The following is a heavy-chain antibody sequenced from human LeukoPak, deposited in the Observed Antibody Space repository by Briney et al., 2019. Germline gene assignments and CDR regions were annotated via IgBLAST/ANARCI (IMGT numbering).Heavy chain of an antibody. J-gene: IGHJ4*02. CDR2: IIPILGIA. Sequence: GASVKVSCKAFGGTFSSYAISWVRQAPGQGLEWMGRIIPILGIANYAQKFQGRVTITADKSTSTAYMELSSLRSEDTAVYYCAAMGGYCSGGSCYNWGQGTLVTVSS. D-gene: IGHD2-15*01. CDR3: AAMGGYCSGGSCYN. CDR1: GGTFSSYA. V-gene: IGHV1-69*04.